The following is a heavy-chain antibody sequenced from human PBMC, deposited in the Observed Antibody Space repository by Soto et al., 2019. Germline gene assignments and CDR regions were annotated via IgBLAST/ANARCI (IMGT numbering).Heavy chain of an antibody. Sequence: QVQLQESGPGLVKPSQTLSLTCTVSGGSISSGDYYWSWIRQPPGKGLEWIGYIYYSGSTYYNPSLKSRVTISVDTSKSQFSLKLSSVTDADTAVYYCARATIFGVVILDYWGQGTLVTVSS. CDR1: GGSISSGDYY. D-gene: IGHD3-3*01. CDR3: ARATIFGVVILDY. CDR2: IYYSGST. V-gene: IGHV4-30-4*01. J-gene: IGHJ4*02.